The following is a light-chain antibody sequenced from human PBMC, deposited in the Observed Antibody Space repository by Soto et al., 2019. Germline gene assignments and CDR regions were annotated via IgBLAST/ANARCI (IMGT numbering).Light chain of an antibody. CDR1: QSISSW. J-gene: IGKJ1*01. Sequence: DIQMTQSPSTLSASVGDRVTITCRASQSISSWLAWYQQKPGKAPKLLIYKASSLESGVPSRFSGSGSGTEFTRTISSLQPDDCATYYCQQYNSYWTCGQGTKVEIK. V-gene: IGKV1-5*03. CDR3: QQYNSYWT. CDR2: KAS.